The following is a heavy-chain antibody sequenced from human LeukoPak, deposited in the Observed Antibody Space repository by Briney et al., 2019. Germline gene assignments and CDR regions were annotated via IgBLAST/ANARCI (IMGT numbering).Heavy chain of an antibody. CDR3: AREPGIAAAGTGY. CDR2: ISSSSSYI. J-gene: IGHJ4*02. D-gene: IGHD6-13*01. V-gene: IGHV3-21*01. Sequence: GALRISCAASGFTFSSYSMNWVRQAPEKGLEWVSSISSSSSYIYYADSVKGRFTISRDNAKNSLYLQMNSLRAEDTAVYYCAREPGIAAAGTGYWGQGTLVTVSS. CDR1: GFTFSSYS.